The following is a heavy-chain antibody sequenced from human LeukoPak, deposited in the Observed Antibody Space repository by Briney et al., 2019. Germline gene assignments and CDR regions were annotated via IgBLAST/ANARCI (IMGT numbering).Heavy chain of an antibody. J-gene: IGHJ4*02. CDR1: VYTFTSNG. D-gene: IGHD6-19*01. Sequence: GASVKVSCKASVYTFTSNGITWVRQAPRQGLEWMGWISAYNGNTNYAQKLQGRVTMTTDTSTSTAYMELRSLRSGDTAVYYCARLWIAVASKLISFDYWGQGTLVTVSS. CDR3: ARLWIAVASKLISFDY. CDR2: ISAYNGNT. V-gene: IGHV1-18*01.